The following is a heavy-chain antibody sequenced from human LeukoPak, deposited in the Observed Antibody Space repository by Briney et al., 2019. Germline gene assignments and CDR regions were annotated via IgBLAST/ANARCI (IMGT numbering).Heavy chain of an antibody. CDR1: GDSITSRNW. V-gene: IGHV4-4*02. CDR3: ARGRPEVYYYYYMDV. D-gene: IGHD2-2*01. Sequence: PSETLSPTCSVSGDSITSRNWWTWVRQTPEKGLEWIGEIFHTGSTNYNPSVEGRVTISVDTSKNQFSLKLSSVTAADTAVYYCARGRPEVYYYYYMDVWGKGTTVTVSS. J-gene: IGHJ6*03. CDR2: IFHTGST.